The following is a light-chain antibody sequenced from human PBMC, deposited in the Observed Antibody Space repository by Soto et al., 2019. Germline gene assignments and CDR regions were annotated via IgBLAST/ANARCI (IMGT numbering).Light chain of an antibody. CDR2: EVS. CDR1: SSDVGDSNF. J-gene: IGLJ2*01. Sequence: QSVLTQPPSASGSPGQSVTISCTGTSSDVGDSNFVSWYQQEPGKAPKVMIYEVSKRPSGVPDRFSGSKSGNTASLTVSGLQAEDEADYYCSSYAGSTVVFGGGTKLTVL. CDR3: SSYAGSTVV. V-gene: IGLV2-8*01.